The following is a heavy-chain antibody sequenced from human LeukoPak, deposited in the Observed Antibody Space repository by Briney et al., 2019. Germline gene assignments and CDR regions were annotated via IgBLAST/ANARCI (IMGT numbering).Heavy chain of an antibody. V-gene: IGHV1-69*05. CDR2: IIPIFGTA. CDR1: GGTFSSYA. Sequence: SVKVSCKASGGTFSSYAISWVRQAPGQGLEWMGGIIPIFGTANYAQKFQGRVTITTDESTSTAYVELSSLRSEDTAVYYCARCPDSGWHNWFDPWGQGTLVTVSS. D-gene: IGHD6-19*01. CDR3: ARCPDSGWHNWFDP. J-gene: IGHJ5*02.